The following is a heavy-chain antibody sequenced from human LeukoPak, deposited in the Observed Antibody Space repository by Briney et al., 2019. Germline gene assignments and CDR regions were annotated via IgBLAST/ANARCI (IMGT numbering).Heavy chain of an antibody. Sequence: GLEWVXXIISISTYIYYAASVKAPFTISRDNPKNSLYLQMNSLRAEDTAVYYCARSYYYDSSGYYYVDYWGQGTLVTVSS. CDR3: ARSYYYDSSGYYYVDY. D-gene: IGHD3-22*01. J-gene: IGHJ4*02. V-gene: IGHV3-21*01. CDR2: IISISTYI.